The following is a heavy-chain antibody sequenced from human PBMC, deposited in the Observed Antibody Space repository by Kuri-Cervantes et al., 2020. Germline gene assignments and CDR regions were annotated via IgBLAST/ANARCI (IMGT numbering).Heavy chain of an antibody. CDR1: GFTFSSYA. Sequence: GESLKISCAASGFTFSSYAMSWVRQAPGKGLEWVSAISGSGGSTYYADSVKGRFTISRDNSKNTLYLQMNSLRAEDTAVYYCARGGDLGATLRLDYWGQGTLVTVSS. D-gene: IGHD1-26*01. CDR2: ISGSGGST. CDR3: ARGGDLGATLRLDY. V-gene: IGHV3-23*01. J-gene: IGHJ4*02.